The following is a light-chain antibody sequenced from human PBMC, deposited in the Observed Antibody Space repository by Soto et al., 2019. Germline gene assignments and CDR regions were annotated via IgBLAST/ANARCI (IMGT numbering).Light chain of an antibody. Sequence: DIVMTQSPDSLAVYLGERATINCKSSQSVLYSSNNKNYLGWYQQKTGQTPKLLIYWASTRDPGVPDRFSGRGSGTDFTLTISSLQAEDVAAYYCQQYYSPPYTFGQGTRLEIK. J-gene: IGKJ2*01. CDR1: QSVLYSSNNKNY. CDR3: QQYYSPPYT. CDR2: WAS. V-gene: IGKV4-1*01.